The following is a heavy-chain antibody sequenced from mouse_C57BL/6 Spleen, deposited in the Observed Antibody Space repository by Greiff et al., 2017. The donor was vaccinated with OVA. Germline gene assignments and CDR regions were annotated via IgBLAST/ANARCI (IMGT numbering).Heavy chain of an antibody. J-gene: IGHJ2*01. CDR3: ARRGYDYDGGGDY. CDR2: INPNNGGT. V-gene: IGHV1-22*01. D-gene: IGHD2-4*01. CDR1: GYTFTDYN. Sequence: VQLQQSGPELVKPGASVKMSCKASGYTFTDYNMHWVKQSHGKSLEWIGYINPNNGGTSYNQKFKGKATLTVNKSSSTAYMELRSLTSEESAVYYCARRGYDYDGGGDYWGQGTTLTVSS.